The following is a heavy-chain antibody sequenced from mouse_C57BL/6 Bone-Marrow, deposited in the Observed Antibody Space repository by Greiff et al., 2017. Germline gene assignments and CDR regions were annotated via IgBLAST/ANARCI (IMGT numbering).Heavy chain of an antibody. CDR1: GYTFTSYW. CDR2: IYPGSGST. V-gene: IGHV1-55*01. J-gene: IGHJ2*01. Sequence: QVQLQQSGAELVKPGASVTMSCKASGYTFTSYWITWVKQRPGQGLEWIGDIYPGSGSTNYNEKFKSKATLTVDTSSSTAYMQLSSLTSEDSAVYYCARGSTMVTTWDYWGQGTTLTVSS. D-gene: IGHD2-2*01. CDR3: ARGSTMVTTWDY.